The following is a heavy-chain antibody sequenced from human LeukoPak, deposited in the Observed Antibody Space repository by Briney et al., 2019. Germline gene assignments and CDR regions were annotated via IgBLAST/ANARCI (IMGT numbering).Heavy chain of an antibody. CDR2: IYTSGST. J-gene: IGHJ4*02. D-gene: IGHD2-8*01. V-gene: IGHV4-4*09. CDR1: GGSLSSYY. Sequence: SETLSLTCTVSGGSLSSYYWSWGRQPPGEGLERIEYIYTSGSTNYNPSLKSRVTISVDTSKNQFSLKLSSVTAADTAVYYCARLEVMGYFDYWGQGTLVTVSS. CDR3: ARLEVMGYFDY.